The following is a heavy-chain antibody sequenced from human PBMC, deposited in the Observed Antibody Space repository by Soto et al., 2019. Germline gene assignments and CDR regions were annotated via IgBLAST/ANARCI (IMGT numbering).Heavy chain of an antibody. CDR2: IYYSGST. CDR1: GGSISSYY. D-gene: IGHD3-9*01. V-gene: IGHV4-59*08. CDR3: ASNAGYECAY. J-gene: IGHJ4*02. Sequence: QVQLQESGPGLVKPSETLSLTCTVSGGSISSYYWSWIRQPPGKGLEWIGYIYYSGSTNYNPSLKSRVTISVDTSKNQFSLKLSSVTAADAAVYYCASNAGYECAYWGQGTLVTVSS.